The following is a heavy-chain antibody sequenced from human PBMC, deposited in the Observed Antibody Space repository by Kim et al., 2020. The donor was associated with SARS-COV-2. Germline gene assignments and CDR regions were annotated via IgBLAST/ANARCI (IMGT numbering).Heavy chain of an antibody. CDR2: INYSGNT. Sequence: SETLSLTCTVSGGSITSGNYYWTWIRQHPGKGLEWMGYINYSGNTFYNPSLKSRLTISRDTSQNQFSLNVASVTAADTAIYYCRRGRSGSLRRFDPWGQGTLVTVSS. CDR3: RRGRSGSLRRFDP. V-gene: IGHV4-31*03. J-gene: IGHJ5*02. D-gene: IGHD1-26*01. CDR1: GGSITSGNYY.